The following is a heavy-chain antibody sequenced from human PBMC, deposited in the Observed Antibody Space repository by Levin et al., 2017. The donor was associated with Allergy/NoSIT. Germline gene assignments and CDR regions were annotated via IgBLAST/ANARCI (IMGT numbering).Heavy chain of an antibody. CDR3: ARDHRGSYSFDY. V-gene: IGHV4-61*01. J-gene: IGHJ4*02. D-gene: IGHD1-26*01. CDR2: IYYSGST. Sequence: PSETLSLTCTVSGGSVSSGSYYWSWIRQPPGKGLEWIGYIYYSGSTNYNPSLKSRVTISVDTSKNQFSLKLSSVTAADTAVYYCARDHRGSYSFDYWGQGTLVTVSS. CDR1: GGSVSSGSYY.